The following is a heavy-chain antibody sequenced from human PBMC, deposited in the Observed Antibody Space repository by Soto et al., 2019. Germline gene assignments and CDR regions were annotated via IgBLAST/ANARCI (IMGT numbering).Heavy chain of an antibody. Sequence: QITLKESGPTLVKRTQTLTLTCTVSGFSLSDNGVGVGWIRQPPGKALEWLALIYWDDEKIYSPSLKTRLTITKDTSKNQVLLTMTNMDPVDTATYYCAHRLTWDAFDIWGQGTMVTVSS. CDR3: AHRLTWDAFDI. D-gene: IGHD1-26*01. J-gene: IGHJ3*02. V-gene: IGHV2-5*02. CDR2: IYWDDEK. CDR1: GFSLSDNGVG.